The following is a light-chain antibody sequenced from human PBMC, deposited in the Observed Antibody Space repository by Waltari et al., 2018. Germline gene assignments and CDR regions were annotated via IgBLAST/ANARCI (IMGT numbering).Light chain of an antibody. V-gene: IGKV3-20*01. CDR3: QHYVRLPAT. J-gene: IGKJ1*01. Sequence: EVVLTQSPGTLSLSPGERATLACRASQSVSRALAWYQQKPGQAPRRLIYGASIRATGIPDRFSGSGSGTDFSLTISRLEPADSAMYYCQHYVRLPATFGQGTKVEIK. CDR1: QSVSRA. CDR2: GAS.